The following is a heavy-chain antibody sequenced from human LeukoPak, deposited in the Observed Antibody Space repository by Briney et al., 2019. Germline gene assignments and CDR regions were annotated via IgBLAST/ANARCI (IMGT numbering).Heavy chain of an antibody. CDR3: ARLGAAAAAVYYGMDV. CDR1: GGSISSYY. D-gene: IGHD6-13*01. Sequence: SETLSLTCTVSGGSISSYYWSWIQQPPGKGLEWIGYIYYSGSTNYNPSLKSRVTISVDTSKNQFSLKLSSVTAADTAVYYCARLGAAAAAVYYGMDVWGQGTTVTVSS. CDR2: IYYSGST. J-gene: IGHJ6*02. V-gene: IGHV4-59*01.